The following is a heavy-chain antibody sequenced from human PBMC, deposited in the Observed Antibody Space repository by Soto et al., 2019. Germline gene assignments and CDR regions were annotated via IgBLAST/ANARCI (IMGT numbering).Heavy chain of an antibody. CDR2: IYKSATT. J-gene: IGHJ5*01. CDR1: GDSISTVDYF. V-gene: IGHV4-30-4*01. D-gene: IGHD2-15*01. Sequence: SETLSLTCSVSGDSISTVDYFWAWIRQPPGQALEYIGYIYKSATTYYNPSFESRVAISLDTSKSQFSLNVTSVTAADTAVYFCARGRYCLTGRCLPNWFDSWGQGTLVTVSS. CDR3: ARGRYCLTGRCLPNWFDS.